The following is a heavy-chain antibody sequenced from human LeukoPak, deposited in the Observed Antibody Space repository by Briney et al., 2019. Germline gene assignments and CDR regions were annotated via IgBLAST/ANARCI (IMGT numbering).Heavy chain of an antibody. CDR2: IYYSGST. CDR1: GGSISRSSYY. CDR3: ARRGYCSSTSCYEYWFDP. V-gene: IGHV4-39*01. J-gene: IGHJ5*02. D-gene: IGHD2-2*01. Sequence: SETLSLTCTVSGGSISRSSYYWGWIRPPPGKGLEWIGIIYYSGSTYYNPSLKSRLTISVDTSKNQFSLKLSSVTATDTAVYYCARRGYCSSTSCYEYWFDPWGQGTLVTVSS.